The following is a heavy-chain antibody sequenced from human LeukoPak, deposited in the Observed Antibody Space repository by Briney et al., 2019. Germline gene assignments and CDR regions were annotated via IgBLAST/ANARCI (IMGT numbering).Heavy chain of an antibody. V-gene: IGHV3-30*04. J-gene: IGHJ6*03. CDR1: GFTFSTYA. CDR2: ISYDGINI. Sequence: SGGSLRLSCAASGFTFSTYAMHWVRQASGEGLEWVAVISYDGINIYYADSVKGRFTISRDNSKNTLYLQMNSLRTEDTAVYYCASTASSSWTDYYYYYMGVWGKGTTVSVSS. D-gene: IGHD6-13*01. CDR3: ASTASSSWTDYYYYYMGV.